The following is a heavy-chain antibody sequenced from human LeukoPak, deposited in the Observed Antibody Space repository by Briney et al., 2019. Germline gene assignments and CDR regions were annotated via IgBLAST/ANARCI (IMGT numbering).Heavy chain of an antibody. Sequence: SETLSLTCTVPGGSISSYYWSWIRQPPGKGLEWIGYIYYSGSTNYNPSLKSRVTISVDTSKNQFSLKLSSVTAADTAVYYCARVRRAGWLGYYFDYWGQGTLVTVSS. J-gene: IGHJ4*02. V-gene: IGHV4-59*01. D-gene: IGHD6-19*01. CDR3: ARVRRAGWLGYYFDY. CDR1: GGSISSYY. CDR2: IYYSGST.